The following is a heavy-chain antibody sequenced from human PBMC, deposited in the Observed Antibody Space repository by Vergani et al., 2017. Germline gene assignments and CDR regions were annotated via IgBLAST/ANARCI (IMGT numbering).Heavy chain of an antibody. V-gene: IGHV3-13*01. J-gene: IGHJ4*02. CDR1: GFTFSSYD. CDR2: IGTAGNK. CDR3: ARAPRGLYHFDY. D-gene: IGHD3-16*02. Sequence: EVQLVESGGGLVQPGGSLRLSCAASGFTFSSYDMHWVRQTTGEGLLEWVSGIGTAGNKYYPGSVKGRFTISRENAKNSLYRQMNSLRAGDTAVYYCARAPRGLYHFDYWGQGTLVTVSS.